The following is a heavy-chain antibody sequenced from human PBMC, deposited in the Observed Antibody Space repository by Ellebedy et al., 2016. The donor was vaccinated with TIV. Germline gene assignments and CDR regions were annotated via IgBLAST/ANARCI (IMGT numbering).Heavy chain of an antibody. CDR3: ARGPSRGWFDP. V-gene: IGHV1-3*01. CDR2: INAGNGNT. D-gene: IGHD3-10*01. CDR1: GYTFTSYA. J-gene: IGHJ5*02. Sequence: AASVKVSCKASGYTFTSYAMHWARQAPGQRLEWMGWINAGNGNTKYSQKFQGRVTITRDTSASTAYMELSSLRSEDTAVYYCARGPSRGWFDPWGQGTLVTVSS.